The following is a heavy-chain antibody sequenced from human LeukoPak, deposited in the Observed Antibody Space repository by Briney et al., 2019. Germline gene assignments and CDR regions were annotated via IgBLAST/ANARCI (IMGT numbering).Heavy chain of an antibody. Sequence: SETLSLTCTVSGGSVSSGSYYWSWIRQPPGTGLEWIGYIYYSGSTNYNPSLKSRVTISVDTSKNQFSLKLSSVTAADTAVYYYARGVAVAGTWYYFDYWGQGTLVTVSS. D-gene: IGHD6-19*01. CDR3: ARGVAVAGTWYYFDY. J-gene: IGHJ4*02. CDR1: GGSVSSGSYY. CDR2: IYYSGST. V-gene: IGHV4-61*01.